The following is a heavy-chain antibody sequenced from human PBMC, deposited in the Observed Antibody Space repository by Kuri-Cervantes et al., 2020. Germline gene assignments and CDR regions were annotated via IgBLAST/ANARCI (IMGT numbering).Heavy chain of an antibody. J-gene: IGHJ4*02. Sequence: LSLTCAASGFTFSSYAMHWVRQAPGKGLEWVAVISYDGSNKYYADSVKGRFTISRDNSKNTLYLQMNSLRAEDTAVYYCARDEDSSGWLDYWGQGTLVTVSS. D-gene: IGHD6-19*01. CDR3: ARDEDSSGWLDY. CDR2: ISYDGSNK. V-gene: IGHV3-30*14. CDR1: GFTFSSYA.